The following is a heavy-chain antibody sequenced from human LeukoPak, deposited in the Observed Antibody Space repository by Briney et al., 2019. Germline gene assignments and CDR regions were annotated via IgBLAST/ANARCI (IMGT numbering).Heavy chain of an antibody. Sequence: SETLSLTCSVSGDSLSSGRSYWAWIRQPPGKGLEWIGTIYYNGRTYYNPSLKSRVSISIDTSKGLFSMNLTSVTAADTAFYFYARHKGGGAHSFDHWSQGALVTVSP. CDR2: IYYNGRT. V-gene: IGHV4-39*01. CDR1: GDSLSSGRSY. CDR3: ARHKGGGAHSFDH. D-gene: IGHD2-15*01. J-gene: IGHJ4*02.